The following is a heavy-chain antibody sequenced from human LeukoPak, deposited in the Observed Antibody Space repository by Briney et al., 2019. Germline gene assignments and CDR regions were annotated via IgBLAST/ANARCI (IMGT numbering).Heavy chain of an antibody. CDR1: GFTFSTYW. J-gene: IGHJ6*03. CDR3: ARDPVAARYYYYYMDV. D-gene: IGHD6-6*01. Sequence: PGGSLRLSCAASGFTFSTYWMTWVRQAPGKGLEWVANIKQDGSEKYFVDSVKGRFTISRDNSKNTLYLQMNSLRAEDTAVYYCARDPVAARYYYYYMDVWGKGTTVTVSS. CDR2: IKQDGSEK. V-gene: IGHV3-7*01.